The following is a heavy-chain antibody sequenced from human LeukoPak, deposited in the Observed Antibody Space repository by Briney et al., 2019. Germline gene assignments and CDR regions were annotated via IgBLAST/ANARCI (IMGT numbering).Heavy chain of an antibody. D-gene: IGHD3-10*01. CDR3: ARDPSITMVRGVIPYYYYGMDV. CDR1: GFTFNTYW. V-gene: IGHV3-7*01. Sequence: GGSLRLSCAASGFTFNTYWMTWVRQTPGEGLEWVANMNQDGSEKYYVDSVKGRFTISRDNAKNSLYLQMNSLRAEDTAVYYCARDPSITMVRGVIPYYYYGMDVWGQGTTVTVSS. J-gene: IGHJ6*02. CDR2: MNQDGSEK.